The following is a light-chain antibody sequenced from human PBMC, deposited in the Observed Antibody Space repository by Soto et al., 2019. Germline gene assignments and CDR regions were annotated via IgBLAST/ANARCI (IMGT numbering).Light chain of an antibody. CDR1: SSEVGAYNY. V-gene: IGLV2-8*01. CDR3: SSYAGINNFGV. J-gene: IGLJ2*01. Sequence: QSALTQPPSASGSPGQSVAISCTGTSSEVGAYNYVSWYQQHPGKAPKLMIYDVTKRPSGVPDRFSGSKSGNTASLTVSGLQAEDEADYYCSSYAGINNFGVFGGGTKLTVL. CDR2: DVT.